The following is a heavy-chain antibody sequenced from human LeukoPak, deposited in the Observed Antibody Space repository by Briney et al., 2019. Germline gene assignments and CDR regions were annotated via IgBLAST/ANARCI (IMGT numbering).Heavy chain of an antibody. V-gene: IGHV4-39*02. D-gene: IGHD3-9*01. CDR2: IYYSGST. Sequence: PSETLSLTCTVSGGSISSSSYYWGWIRQPPGKGLEWIGSIYYSGSTYYNPSLKSRVTISVDTSENQFSLKLSSVTAADTAVYYCAREQNTLTGSRAGQWFDPWGQGTLVTVSS. CDR1: GGSISSSSYY. J-gene: IGHJ5*02. CDR3: AREQNTLTGSRAGQWFDP.